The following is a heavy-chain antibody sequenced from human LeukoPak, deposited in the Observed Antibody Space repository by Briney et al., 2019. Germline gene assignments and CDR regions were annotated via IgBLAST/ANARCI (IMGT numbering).Heavy chain of an antibody. CDR3: AKEGMIRGVIDH. CDR1: RASISPYY. V-gene: IGHV4-4*07. Sequence: SETLSLTCTVSRASISPYYWTWIRQPAGKGLEWIGHVHTSGSTNYNPSLKSRVTMSIDTSTNQFSLKLNSLTAADTAVYYCAKEGMIRGVIDHWGQGALVTVSS. CDR2: VHTSGST. D-gene: IGHD3-10*01. J-gene: IGHJ4*02.